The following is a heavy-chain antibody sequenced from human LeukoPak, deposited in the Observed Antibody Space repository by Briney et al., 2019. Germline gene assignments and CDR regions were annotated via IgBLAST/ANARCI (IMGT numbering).Heavy chain of an antibody. CDR3: ARGKYYYDSSGYYFIDY. CDR1: GGSISSYY. V-gene: IGHV4-59*01. D-gene: IGHD3-22*01. CDR2: IYHSWST. Sequence: SETLSLTCTVSGGSISSYYWSWIRQPPGKGLEWIGYIYHSWSTKYNPSLKSRVTISVDTSKNQFSLKLSSVTAADTAVYYCARGKYYYDSSGYYFIDYWGQGTLVTVSS. J-gene: IGHJ4*02.